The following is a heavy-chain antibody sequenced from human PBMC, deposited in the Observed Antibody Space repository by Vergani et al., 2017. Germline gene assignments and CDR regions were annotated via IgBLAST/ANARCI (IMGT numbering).Heavy chain of an antibody. Sequence: QVQLVESGGGVVQPGRSLRLSCAASGFTFSSYGMHWVRQAPGKGLEWVAVISYDGSNKYYADSVKGRFTISRDNSKNTLYLQMNSLRAEDTAVYYCARVGPMGAFDIWGQGTMVTVSS. CDR2: ISYDGSNK. D-gene: IGHD2-8*01. CDR1: GFTFSSYG. V-gene: IGHV3-30*03. J-gene: IGHJ3*02. CDR3: ARVGPMGAFDI.